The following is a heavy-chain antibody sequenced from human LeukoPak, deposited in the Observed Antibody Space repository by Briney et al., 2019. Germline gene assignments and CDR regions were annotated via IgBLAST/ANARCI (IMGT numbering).Heavy chain of an antibody. V-gene: IGHV4-59*08. D-gene: IGHD1-14*01. CDR3: ARQRGKWFDP. CDR2: IYYSGST. Sequence: KASETLSLTCTVSGGSISSYYWSWIRQPPGKGLEWIGYIYYSGSTNYNPSLKSRVTISVDRSKNQFSLKLSSVTAADTAVYYCARQRGKWFDPWGQGTLVTVSS. CDR1: GGSISSYY. J-gene: IGHJ5*02.